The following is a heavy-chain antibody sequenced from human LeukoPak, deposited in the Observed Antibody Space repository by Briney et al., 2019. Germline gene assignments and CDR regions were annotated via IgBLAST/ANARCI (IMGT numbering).Heavy chain of an antibody. CDR3: ARHYFDSSGYYNDF. J-gene: IGHJ4*02. CDR1: GFTFSSYS. CDR2: IGSSSSYI. D-gene: IGHD3-22*01. Sequence: GGSLRLSCAASGFTFSSYSMNWVRQAPGKGLEWVSSIGSSSSYIYYADSVKGRFTVSRDNAKNSLYLQMNSLRAEDTAVYYCARHYFDSSGYYNDFWGQGTLVTVSS. V-gene: IGHV3-21*01.